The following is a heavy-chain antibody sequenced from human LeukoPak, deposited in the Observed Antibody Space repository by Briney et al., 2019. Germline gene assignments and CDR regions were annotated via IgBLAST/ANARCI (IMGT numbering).Heavy chain of an antibody. D-gene: IGHD6-6*01. CDR1: GYTFPDCG. Sequence: ASVKVSCKASGYTFPDCGISWVRQAPGQGLEWVGWISGYNGHTNYAQKFQGRVTMTTDTSTNTVYMELRTLRSDDTAVYYCARDQNIAGRPDYWGQGTLVTVSS. J-gene: IGHJ4*02. CDR3: ARDQNIAGRPDY. CDR2: ISGYNGHT. V-gene: IGHV1-18*01.